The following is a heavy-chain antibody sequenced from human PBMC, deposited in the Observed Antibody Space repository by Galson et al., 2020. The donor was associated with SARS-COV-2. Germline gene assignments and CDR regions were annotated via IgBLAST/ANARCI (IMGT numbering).Heavy chain of an antibody. D-gene: IGHD6-19*01. CDR3: ARDATSSGWYNWFVP. V-gene: IGHV4-39*07. CDR2: VLNSGTT. CDR1: GGPIRSSNYY. Sequence: SETLSLTCTVPGGPIRSSNYYWGWIRQPPGKGLEWIGSVLNSGTTHYSPSLQSRVTISVDTSKNQFSLNLNSVTAADTAMYYCARDATSSGWYNWFVPWGQGTLVTVSS. J-gene: IGHJ5*02.